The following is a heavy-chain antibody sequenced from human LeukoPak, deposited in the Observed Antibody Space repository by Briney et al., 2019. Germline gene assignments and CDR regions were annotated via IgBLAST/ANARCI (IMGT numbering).Heavy chain of an antibody. J-gene: IGHJ4*02. V-gene: IGHV3-30*03. CDR1: GFTFSGSG. CDR3: ARDLTGTNY. CDR2: ISYDGTSK. Sequence: GGSLRLSCAASGFTFSGSGMHWVRQAPGKGLEWVETISYDGTSKYYAGSVKGRFTISRDKSKNTLYLQMNSLISEDTAVYYCARDLTGTNYWGQGTLVTVSS. D-gene: IGHD1-7*01.